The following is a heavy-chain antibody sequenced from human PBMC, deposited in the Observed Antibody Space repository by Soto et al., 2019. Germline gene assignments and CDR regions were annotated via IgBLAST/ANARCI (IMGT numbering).Heavy chain of an antibody. CDR3: AKFAGHPLEYWYLDF. D-gene: IGHD1-1*01. V-gene: IGHV3-23*01. Sequence: EVQLLESGGGLVQPGGSLRLSCAASGFTFSAYAMGWVRQAPGKGLEWVSTIHGGGGATHYAESVNVRFTISRDDSKNTLSAQMNRLRAEDKEVYYCAKFAGHPLEYWYLDFWGRGTLVTVSS. CDR2: IHGGGGAT. CDR1: GFTFSAYA. J-gene: IGHJ2*01.